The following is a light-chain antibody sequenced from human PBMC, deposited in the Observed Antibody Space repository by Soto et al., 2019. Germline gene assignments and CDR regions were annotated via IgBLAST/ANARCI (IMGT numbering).Light chain of an antibody. CDR2: AAS. V-gene: IGKV1-6*01. CDR3: LQDYIFPRT. Sequence: AIQMTQSPSSLSASVGDRVTITCRASQGIRNDLNWYQQKPGKAPKLLIYAASSLQSGVPSKFTGSGSGTDFTLTISSLPPEDFATYYCLQDYIFPRTFGQGTKVEIK. CDR1: QGIRND. J-gene: IGKJ1*01.